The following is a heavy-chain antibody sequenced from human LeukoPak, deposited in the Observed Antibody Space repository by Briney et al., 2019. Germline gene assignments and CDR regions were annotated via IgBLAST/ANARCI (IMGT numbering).Heavy chain of an antibody. Sequence: VNASETLSLTCTVSGGSISSYYWSWIRQPPGTGLEWLGYISCSGSTNYNSSLKSRVTISVETAKTQLSLKLNSVTAADTALYYCARYIWGSYPTFEDYWGQGSLVTVSS. V-gene: IGHV4-59*01. CDR2: ISCSGST. CDR3: ARYIWGSYPTFEDY. J-gene: IGHJ4*02. CDR1: GGSISSYY. D-gene: IGHD3-16*02.